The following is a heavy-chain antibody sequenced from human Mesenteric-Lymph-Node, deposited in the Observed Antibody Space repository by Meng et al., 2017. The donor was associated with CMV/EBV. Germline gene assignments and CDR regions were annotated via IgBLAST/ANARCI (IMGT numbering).Heavy chain of an antibody. Sequence: ASVKVSCKTSGYTFTNYPITWVRQAPGQGLEWMGWISTYNSNKDYAENFQGRVTLTTDTSTNTAYMELRSLRSDDTAVYYCARGYSYGYVYYWGQGTTVTVSS. J-gene: IGHJ6*02. CDR3: ARGYSYGYVYY. V-gene: IGHV1-18*01. CDR2: ISTYNSNK. D-gene: IGHD5-18*01. CDR1: GYTFTNYP.